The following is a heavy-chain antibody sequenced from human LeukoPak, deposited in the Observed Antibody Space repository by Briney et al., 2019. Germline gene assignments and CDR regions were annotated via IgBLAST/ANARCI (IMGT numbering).Heavy chain of an antibody. CDR2: FDPEDGET. CDR1: GYTLTELS. CDR3: ATAGVILRFLEWSLGY. J-gene: IGHJ4*02. V-gene: IGHV1-24*01. Sequence: ASVRVSCKVSGYTLTELSMHWVRQAPGKGLEWMGGFDPEDGETIYAQKFQGRVTMTEDTSTDTAYMELSSLRSEDTAVYYCATAGVILRFLEWSLGYWGQGTLVTVSS. D-gene: IGHD3-3*01.